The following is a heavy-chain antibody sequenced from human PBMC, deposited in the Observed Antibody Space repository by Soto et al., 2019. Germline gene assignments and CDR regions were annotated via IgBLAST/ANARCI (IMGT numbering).Heavy chain of an antibody. V-gene: IGHV3-33*01. Sequence: LRLSCTASGFSFRSYAMHWVRQAPGKGLEWVAVILYDGSNKHFADSVKGRFTVSRDNSNDTFYLQMDSLRAEDTAVYYCARELILGSLSVYYYHGMDVWGQGTTVTVSS. D-gene: IGHD3-9*01. J-gene: IGHJ6*02. CDR1: GFSFRSYA. CDR3: ARELILGSLSVYYYHGMDV. CDR2: ILYDGSNK.